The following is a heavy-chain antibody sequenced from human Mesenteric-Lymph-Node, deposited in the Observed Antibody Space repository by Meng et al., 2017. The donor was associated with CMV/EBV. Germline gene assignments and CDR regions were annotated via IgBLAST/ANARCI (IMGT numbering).Heavy chain of an antibody. Sequence: AQLEVSGPGLVKPSGTLECTCIVSGVSVTRGAYHWSWIRQSPGKGLEWIGYIYGTGITIYNPSLKSRVTILLETSKNQFSLKLNSVTTADTAVYYCAKSRSSTPGIVDDWGQGTLVTVSS. J-gene: IGHJ4*02. CDR2: IYGTGIT. V-gene: IGHV4-61*08. CDR3: AKSRSSTPGIVDD. CDR1: GVSVTRGAYH. D-gene: IGHD2/OR15-2a*01.